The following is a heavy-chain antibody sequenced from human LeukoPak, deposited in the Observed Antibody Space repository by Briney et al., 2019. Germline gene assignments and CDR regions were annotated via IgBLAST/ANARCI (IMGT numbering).Heavy chain of an antibody. J-gene: IGHJ5*02. CDR3: ASSGEGNWFDP. V-gene: IGHV4-59*12. D-gene: IGHD1-1*01. CDR2: IYYSGST. CDR1: GGSISSYY. Sequence: ASETLSLTCTVSGGSISSYYWSWIRQPPGKGLEWIGYIYYSGSTNYNPSLKSRVTISVDTSKNQFSLKLSSVTAADTAVYYCASSGEGNWFDPWGQGTLVTVSS.